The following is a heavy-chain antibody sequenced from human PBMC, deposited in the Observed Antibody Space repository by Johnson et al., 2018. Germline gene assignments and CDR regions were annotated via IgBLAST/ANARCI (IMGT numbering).Heavy chain of an antibody. Sequence: VQLVQSGGGLIQXGGSXRLXCAASGFTVSSNYITWVRQAPGKGLEWVAVIYRGGSTSYADPVKGRITTSRDNSKSTLYLQMNSLRPEDTAVHYGASGCSGGNCDSAFQNWGQGTLVTV. CDR1: GFTVSSNY. CDR2: IYRGGST. J-gene: IGHJ1*01. CDR3: ASGCSGGNCDSAFQN. D-gene: IGHD2-15*01. V-gene: IGHV3-53*01.